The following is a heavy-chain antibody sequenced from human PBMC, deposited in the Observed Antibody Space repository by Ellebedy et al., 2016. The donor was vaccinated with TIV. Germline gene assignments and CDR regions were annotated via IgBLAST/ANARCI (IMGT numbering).Heavy chain of an antibody. V-gene: IGHV3-21*01. Sequence: GESLKISXAASGFTFSSYSMNWVRQAPGKGLEWVSSISSSSSYIYYADSVKGRFTISRDNAKNSLYLQMNSLRAEDTAVYYCARGGWELPVFDYWGQGTLVTVSS. CDR2: ISSSSSYI. CDR1: GFTFSSYS. CDR3: ARGGWELPVFDY. J-gene: IGHJ4*02. D-gene: IGHD1-26*01.